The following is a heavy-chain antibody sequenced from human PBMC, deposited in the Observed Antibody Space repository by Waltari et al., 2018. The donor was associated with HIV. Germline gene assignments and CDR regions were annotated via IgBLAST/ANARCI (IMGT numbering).Heavy chain of an antibody. J-gene: IGHJ6*02. Sequence: EVQLVESGGGLVKPGGSLRLSCEASGFTFSSYSMNWVRQAPGKGLEWVSSISSSSSYIYYADSVKGRFTISRDNAKNSLYLQMNSLRAEDTAVYYCARDISYYYGMDVWGQGTTVTVSS. CDR1: GFTFSSYS. D-gene: IGHD3-9*01. V-gene: IGHV3-21*01. CDR3: ARDISYYYGMDV. CDR2: ISSSSSYI.